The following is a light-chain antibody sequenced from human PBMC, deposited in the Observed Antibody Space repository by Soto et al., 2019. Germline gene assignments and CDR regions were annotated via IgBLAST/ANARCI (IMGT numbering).Light chain of an antibody. J-gene: IGLJ2*01. CDR1: SSDVGGYNY. CDR3: SSYTSSSTVL. Sequence: QSALTQPASVSGSLGQSITISCTGTSSDVGGYNYVSWYQQHPGKDPKVVIFEVTKRPSGVASRFSGSKSGNTASLTVSGLQAEDGGDSYCSSYTSSSTVLFGGGTKVTVL. CDR2: EVT. V-gene: IGLV2-14*01.